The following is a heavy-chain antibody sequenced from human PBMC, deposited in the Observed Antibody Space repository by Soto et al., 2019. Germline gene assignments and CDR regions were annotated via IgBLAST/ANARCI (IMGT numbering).Heavy chain of an antibody. D-gene: IGHD2-15*01. CDR3: ARRGNYCSGGSCPYYFDY. CDR1: GGTFSSYA. CDR2: IIPIFGTA. J-gene: IGHJ4*02. V-gene: IGHV1-69*13. Sequence: GASVKVSCKASGGTFSSYAISWVRQAPGQGLEWMGGIIPIFGTANYAQKFQGRVTITADESTSTAYMELSSLRSEDTAVYYCARRGNYCSGGSCPYYFDYWGQGTLVTVSS.